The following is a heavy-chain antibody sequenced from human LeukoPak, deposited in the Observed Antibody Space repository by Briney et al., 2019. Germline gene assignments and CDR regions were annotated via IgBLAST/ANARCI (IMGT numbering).Heavy chain of an antibody. CDR3: ARCLTAYGDNTYFDY. Sequence: PGGSLTLSCAASGFTFSSYAMSWVRHAPRKGLEWVSSISGSGGNTYHADSVKPRYTLSRHNSKNTLYLQVERLRAEDMAVYHCARCLTAYGDNTYFDYWGQGTLVTVSS. CDR1: GFTFSSYA. D-gene: IGHD3-9*01. CDR2: ISGSGGNT. V-gene: IGHV3-23*01. J-gene: IGHJ4*02.